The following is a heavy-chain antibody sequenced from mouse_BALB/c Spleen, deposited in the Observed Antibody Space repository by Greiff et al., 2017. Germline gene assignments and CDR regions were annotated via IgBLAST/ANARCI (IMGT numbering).Heavy chain of an antibody. CDR2: IRLKSNNYAT. CDR1: GFTFSNYW. CDR3: TRRGNYAGYFDY. J-gene: IGHJ2*01. Sequence: EVKVEESGGGLVQPGGSMKLSCVASGFTFSNYWMNWVRQSPEKGLEWVAEIRLKSNNYATHYAESVKGRFTISRDDSKSSVYLQMNNLRAEDTGIYYCTRRGNYAGYFDYWGQGTTLTVSS. D-gene: IGHD2-1*01. V-gene: IGHV6-6*02.